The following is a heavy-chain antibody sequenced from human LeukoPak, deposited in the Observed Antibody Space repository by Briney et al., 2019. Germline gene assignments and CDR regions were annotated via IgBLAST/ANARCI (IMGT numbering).Heavy chain of an antibody. CDR3: AKDSDYYHSSGYYEDC. CDR2: IRDSGGNT. Sequence: GGSLRLSCAASGFTFSSYAMSWVRQAPGKGLEWVSAIRDSGGNTYYADSVKGRFTISRDNSKNTLYLQMNSLRAEDTAVYYCAKDSDYYHSSGYYEDCWGEGAMVTVCS. J-gene: IGHJ4*02. CDR1: GFTFSSYA. V-gene: IGHV3-23*01. D-gene: IGHD3-22*01.